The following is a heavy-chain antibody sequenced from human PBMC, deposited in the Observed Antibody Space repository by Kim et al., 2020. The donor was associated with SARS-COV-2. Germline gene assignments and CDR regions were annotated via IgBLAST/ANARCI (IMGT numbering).Heavy chain of an antibody. D-gene: IGHD3-9*01. J-gene: IGHJ5*01. V-gene: IGHV4-59*08. CDR2: INYSGSN. Sequence: SETLSLTCTVSGGSISSNYWSWIRQPPGKRLEWIGYINYSGSNNYNPSLKSRVSISIDTSKNQFSLKLSFVTAADTAVYYCARLATGLDPWGQGTLVTVSS. CDR3: ARLATGLDP. CDR1: GGSISSNY.